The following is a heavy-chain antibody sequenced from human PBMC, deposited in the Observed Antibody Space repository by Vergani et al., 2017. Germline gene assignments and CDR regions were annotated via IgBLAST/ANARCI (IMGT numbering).Heavy chain of an antibody. Sequence: EVQLLESGGGLVQPGRSLRLSCAASGFTFDDYGMHWVRQAPGKGLEWVSGISWNSNNIGYADSVKGRFTISRDNAKNSLYLQMNSLRAEDTALYFCAKDSYGAMAGTIDYWGQGTLVTVSS. CDR1: GFTFDDYG. J-gene: IGHJ4*02. CDR2: ISWNSNNI. CDR3: AKDSYGAMAGTIDY. D-gene: IGHD6-19*01. V-gene: IGHV3-9*01.